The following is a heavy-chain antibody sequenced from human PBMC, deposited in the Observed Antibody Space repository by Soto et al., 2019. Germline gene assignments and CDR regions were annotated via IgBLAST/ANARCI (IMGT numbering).Heavy chain of an antibody. D-gene: IGHD1-1*01. CDR3: AREEKWNRYYYYGMDV. Sequence: VASVKVSCKASGYTFTGYYMHWVRQAPGQGLEWMGWINPNSGGTNYAQKFQGRVTMTRDTSISTAYMELSRLRTDDTAVYYCAREEKWNRYYYYGMDVWGQGTTVTVSS. J-gene: IGHJ6*02. CDR1: GYTFTGYY. CDR2: INPNSGGT. V-gene: IGHV1-2*02.